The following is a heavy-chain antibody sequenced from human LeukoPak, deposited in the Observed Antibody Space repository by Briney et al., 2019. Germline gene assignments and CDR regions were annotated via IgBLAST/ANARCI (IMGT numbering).Heavy chain of an antibody. CDR1: GFTFDDYA. D-gene: IGHD1-1*01. Sequence: GRSLRLSCAASGFTFDDYAMHWVRQAPGKGLEWVSGISWNSGSIGYADSVKGRFTISRDNAKNSLYLQMNSLRAEDTAVYYCGTTQKVAFDYWGQGTLVTGSS. V-gene: IGHV3-9*01. J-gene: IGHJ4*02. CDR2: ISWNSGSI. CDR3: GTTQKVAFDY.